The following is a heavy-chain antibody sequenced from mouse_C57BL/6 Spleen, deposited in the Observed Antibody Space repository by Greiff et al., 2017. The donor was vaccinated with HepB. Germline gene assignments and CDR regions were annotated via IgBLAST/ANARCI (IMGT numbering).Heavy chain of an antibody. Sequence: EVQLRQSGPELVKPGASVKISCKASGYSFTDYNMNWVKQSNGKSLEWIGVINPNYGTTSYNQKFKGKATLTVDQSSSTAYMQLNSLTSEDSAVYYCARREDSNYVWYFDVWGTGTTVTVSS. CDR2: INPNYGTT. D-gene: IGHD2-5*01. V-gene: IGHV1-39*01. J-gene: IGHJ1*03. CDR1: GYSFTDYN. CDR3: ARREDSNYVWYFDV.